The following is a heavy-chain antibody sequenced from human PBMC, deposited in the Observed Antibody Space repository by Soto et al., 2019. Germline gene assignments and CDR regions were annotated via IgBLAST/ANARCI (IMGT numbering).Heavy chain of an antibody. D-gene: IGHD1-26*01. CDR1: GFNFNNYG. V-gene: IGHV3-33*01. CDR2: IWNDGNGY. CDR3: AGRQFSPPSRGAASARGGMDV. J-gene: IGHJ6*02. Sequence: QVQLVESGGGVVQPGRSRRLSCAASGFNFNNYGMHWVRQAPGKGLEWVAVIWNDGNGYYYANSVKGRFTISRDNSKNTLYLQRSSLRAEDTAVYYCAGRQFSPPSRGAASARGGMDVWGQGTTVTVSS.